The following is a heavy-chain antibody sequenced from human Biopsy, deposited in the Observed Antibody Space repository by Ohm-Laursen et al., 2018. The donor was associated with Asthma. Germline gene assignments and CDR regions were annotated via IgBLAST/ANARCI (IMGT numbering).Heavy chain of an antibody. V-gene: IGHV1-69*10. Sequence: SVKVSCKVSGDSFSNYAISWVRQAPGQGLEWMGGLIPVLGTPDHAQMFEGRVTITADKSTSTAYMDLSSLRSEDTAVYYCARTYFDFLTGQVHDAFAMWGQGTMVTVSS. D-gene: IGHD3-9*01. J-gene: IGHJ3*02. CDR3: ARTYFDFLTGQVHDAFAM. CDR1: GDSFSNYA. CDR2: LIPVLGTP.